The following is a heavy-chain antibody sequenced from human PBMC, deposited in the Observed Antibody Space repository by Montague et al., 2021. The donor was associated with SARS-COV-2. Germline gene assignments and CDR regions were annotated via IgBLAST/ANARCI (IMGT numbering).Heavy chain of an antibody. CDR3: ARLRGAGLNYFDC. D-gene: IGHD6-19*01. CDR2: FYTSGST. J-gene: IGHJ4*02. V-gene: IGHV4-61*02. CDR1: GGSISSGSYY. Sequence: TLSLTCTVSGGSISSGSYYWIWVRQPAGKAFEWIGRFYTSGSTNYTPSLKSRVTISADTSKNHLSLKLSSVTAADTAVYHCARLRGAGLNYFDCWGQGTLVTVSS.